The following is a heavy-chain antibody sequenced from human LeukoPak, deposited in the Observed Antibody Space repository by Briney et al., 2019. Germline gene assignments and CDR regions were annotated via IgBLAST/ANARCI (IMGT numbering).Heavy chain of an antibody. CDR2: ISYDGSNK. J-gene: IGHJ3*02. CDR3: ARDRTKSSWYPHDAFDI. CDR1: GFTFSSYA. Sequence: PGRSLRLSCAASGFTFSSYAMHWVRQAPGKGLEWVAVISYDGSNKYYADSVKGRFTISRDNSKNTLYLQMNSLRAEDTAVYYCARDRTKSSWYPHDAFDIWGQGTMVTVSS. V-gene: IGHV3-30-3*01. D-gene: IGHD6-13*01.